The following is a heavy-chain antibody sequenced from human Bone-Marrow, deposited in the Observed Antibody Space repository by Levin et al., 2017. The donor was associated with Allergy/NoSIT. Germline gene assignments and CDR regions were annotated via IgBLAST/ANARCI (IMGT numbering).Heavy chain of an antibody. J-gene: IGHJ6*02. V-gene: IGHV3-30*18. Sequence: GGSLRLSCAASGFTFITYDMHWVRQAPGKGPEWVALISYDGRNIYYVDSVKGRFTISRDNSKNTVYLQMNSLRPEDTAVYYCAEARVYGELLYGMDVWGQGTTVTVSS. CDR2: ISYDGRNI. D-gene: IGHD6-13*01. CDR1: GFTFITYD. CDR3: AEARVYGELLYGMDV.